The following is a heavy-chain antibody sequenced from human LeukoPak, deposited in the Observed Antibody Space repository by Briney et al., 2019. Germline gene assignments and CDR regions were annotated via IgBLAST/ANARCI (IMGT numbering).Heavy chain of an antibody. Sequence: PSEPLSLIRTLSGGSISSYYWSWTRQPPGKGLEWIGYIYYSGGPNYNPSLRSRVTISVDTSKNQFALKLSSETAADTAVYYCARGPGYSSSWYVDYWGQGTLVTVSS. CDR2: IYYSGGP. V-gene: IGHV4-59*01. CDR3: ARGPGYSSSWYVDY. J-gene: IGHJ4*02. D-gene: IGHD6-13*01. CDR1: GGSISSYY.